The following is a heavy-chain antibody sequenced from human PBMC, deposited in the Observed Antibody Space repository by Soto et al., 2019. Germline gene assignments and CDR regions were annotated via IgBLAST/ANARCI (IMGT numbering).Heavy chain of an antibody. Sequence: PGWSLRLACAASGFTFSSYEMNWVRQAPGKGLEWVSYISSSGSTIYYADSVKGRFTTSRDNAKNSLYLQMNSLRAEDTAVYYCARVGVYCTNGVCTYYYYYYGMDVWGQGTTVTVSS. V-gene: IGHV3-48*03. CDR1: GFTFSSYE. J-gene: IGHJ6*02. D-gene: IGHD2-8*01. CDR3: ARVGVYCTNGVCTYYYYYYGMDV. CDR2: ISSSGSTI.